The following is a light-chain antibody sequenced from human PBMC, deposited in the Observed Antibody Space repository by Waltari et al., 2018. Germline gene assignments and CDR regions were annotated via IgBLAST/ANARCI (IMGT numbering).Light chain of an antibody. CDR3: SSRDSSGDVV. J-gene: IGLJ2*01. CDR1: ILRVYY. Sequence: SSELTQDPAVSVALGQTVRITCQGDILRVYYPNWCQQKPGQAPLLVIYGKNNRPSGIPDRFSASHSRNTASLTITGAQAEDEAHYYCSSRDSSGDVVFGGGTKLTVL. CDR2: GKN. V-gene: IGLV3-19*01.